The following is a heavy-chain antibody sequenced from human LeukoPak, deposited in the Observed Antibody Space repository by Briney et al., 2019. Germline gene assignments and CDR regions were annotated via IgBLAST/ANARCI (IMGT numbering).Heavy chain of an antibody. J-gene: IGHJ4*02. CDR2: MSYDGSNE. CDR1: GFDFSDYS. CDR3: ARGKGSGAYLIDC. V-gene: IGHV3-30-3*01. Sequence: GTSLRLSCAGSGFDFSDYSMHWVRQAPGKGLEWVAFMSYDGSNEFHADSVKGRFTISRDNSKKTLYLQMNSLLSEDTAVYCCARGKGSGAYLIDCWGQGTLVTVSS. D-gene: IGHD1-26*01.